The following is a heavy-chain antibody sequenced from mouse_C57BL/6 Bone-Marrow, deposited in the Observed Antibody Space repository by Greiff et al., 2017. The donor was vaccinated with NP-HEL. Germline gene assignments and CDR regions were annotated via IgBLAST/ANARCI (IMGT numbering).Heavy chain of an antibody. CDR1: GFTFSSYA. D-gene: IGHD2-2*01. Sequence: EVQLVESGGGLVKPGGSLKLSCAASGFTFSSYAMSWVRQTPEKRLEWVATISDGGSYTYYPDNVKGRFTISRDNAKNNLYLQMSHLKSEDTAMYYCARDDGYDEDWYFDVWGTGTTVTVSS. J-gene: IGHJ1*03. CDR3: ARDDGYDEDWYFDV. V-gene: IGHV5-4*01. CDR2: ISDGGSYT.